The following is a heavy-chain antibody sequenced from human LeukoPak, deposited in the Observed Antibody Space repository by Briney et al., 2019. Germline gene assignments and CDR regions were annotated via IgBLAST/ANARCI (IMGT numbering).Heavy chain of an antibody. D-gene: IGHD3-16*02. CDR2: IYYSGST. CDR3: ARESLIVSASYAFDI. Sequence: PSQTLSLTCTVSGGSISSGGYYWSWIRQHPGKGLEWIGYIYYSGSTYYNPSLKSRVTISVDTSKNQFSLKLSSVTAADTAVYYCARESLIVSASYAFDIWGQGTMVTVSS. V-gene: IGHV4-31*03. J-gene: IGHJ3*02. CDR1: GGSISSGGYY.